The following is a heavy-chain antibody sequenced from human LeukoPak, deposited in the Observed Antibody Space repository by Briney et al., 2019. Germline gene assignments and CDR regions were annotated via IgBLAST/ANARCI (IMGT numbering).Heavy chain of an antibody. CDR2: INHSGST. J-gene: IGHJ4*02. D-gene: IGHD3-16*01. Sequence: PSETLSLTRAVYGGSFSGYYWSWIRQPPGKGLEWIGEINHSGSTNYNPSLKSRVTISVDTSKNQFSLKLSSVTAADTAVYYCARAYGPFGYWGQGTLVTVSS. CDR3: ARAYGPFGY. CDR1: GGSFSGYY. V-gene: IGHV4-34*01.